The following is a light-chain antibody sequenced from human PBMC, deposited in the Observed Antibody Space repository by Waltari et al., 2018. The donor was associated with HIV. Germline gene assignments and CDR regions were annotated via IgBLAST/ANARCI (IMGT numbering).Light chain of an antibody. CDR1: SSDVGGYNY. J-gene: IGLJ2*01. Sequence: QSALTQPPSASGSPGQSVTLSCTGTSSDVGGYNYVSWHQQHPGKAPKLMIYDVIKRPSWAPVLSPCSKSANTASLTVSGLQPEDEAYYYCSSHAGSKVVFGGGTRLTVL. CDR3: SSHAGSKVV. V-gene: IGLV2-8*01. CDR2: DVI.